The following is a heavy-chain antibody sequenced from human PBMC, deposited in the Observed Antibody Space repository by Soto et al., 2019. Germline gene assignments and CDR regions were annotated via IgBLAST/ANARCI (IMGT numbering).Heavy chain of an antibody. CDR2: IYYSGST. CDR1: GGSISSYY. J-gene: IGHJ5*02. Sequence: QVQLQELGPGLVKPSETLSLTCTVSGGSISSYYWSWIRQPPGKGLEWIGYIYYSGSTNYNPSLKSRVTISVDTSKNQFSLKLSSVTAADTAVYYCARHSGLKNWFDPWGQGTLVTVSS. CDR3: ARHSGLKNWFDP. V-gene: IGHV4-59*08.